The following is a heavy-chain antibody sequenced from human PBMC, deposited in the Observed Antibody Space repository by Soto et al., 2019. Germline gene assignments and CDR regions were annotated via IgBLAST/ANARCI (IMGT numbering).Heavy chain of an antibody. CDR2: ISFDGSLK. V-gene: IGHV3-30*18. Sequence: QGQLVESGGGVVQPGRSLRLSCAASGLRFSNYGMHWVRQVPGKGLEWVAVISFDGSLKFYGDSVKGRFTIARDNSMHMLYLEMNSLRVEDTGVYYCVKEADYFGSSKYDKWGQGTLVTVS. CDR1: GLRFSNYG. CDR3: VKEADYFGSSKYDK. J-gene: IGHJ4*02. D-gene: IGHD3-10*01.